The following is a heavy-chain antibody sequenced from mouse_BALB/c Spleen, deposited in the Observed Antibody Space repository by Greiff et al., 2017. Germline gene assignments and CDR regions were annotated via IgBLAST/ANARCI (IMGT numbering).Heavy chain of an antibody. D-gene: IGHD1-1*01. CDR1: GYTFTSYY. V-gene: IGHV1S81*02. CDR3: TRSHYYGSSYDAMDY. CDR2: INPSNGGT. Sequence: QVLLQQSGAELVKPGASVKLSCKASGYTFTSYYMYWVKQRPGQGLEWMGEINPSNGGTNFNEKFKSKATLTVDKSSSTAYMQLSSLTSEDSAVYYCTRSHYYGSSYDAMDYWGQGTSVTVSS. J-gene: IGHJ4*01.